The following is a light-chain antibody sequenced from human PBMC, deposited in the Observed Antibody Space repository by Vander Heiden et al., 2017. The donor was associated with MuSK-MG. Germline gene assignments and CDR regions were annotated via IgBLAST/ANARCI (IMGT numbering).Light chain of an antibody. Sequence: IVMTQSPATLSVSPGERATLSCRASQIVGSNLAWYQQKPGQAPRLLIYGASTRATGIPARFSGSGSGTDFSLTISSLQSEDFALYYCQQYNNWPYTFGQGTKLEIK. J-gene: IGKJ2*01. CDR2: GAS. V-gene: IGKV3-15*01. CDR1: QIVGSN. CDR3: QQYNNWPYT.